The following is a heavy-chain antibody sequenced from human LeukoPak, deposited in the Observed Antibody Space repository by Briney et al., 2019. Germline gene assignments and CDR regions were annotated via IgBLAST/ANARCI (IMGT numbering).Heavy chain of an antibody. Sequence: GGSLRLSCAASGFTVSSNYMSWVRQAPGKGLEWVSVIYSGGNTYYADSVKGRFTMSRENPENTLYLQMNNLRAEYTAVYYCARAHDRGYYYGFDYWGQGTLVTVSS. CDR1: GFTVSSNY. CDR2: IYSGGNT. V-gene: IGHV3-66*01. J-gene: IGHJ4*02. D-gene: IGHD3-22*01. CDR3: ARAHDRGYYYGFDY.